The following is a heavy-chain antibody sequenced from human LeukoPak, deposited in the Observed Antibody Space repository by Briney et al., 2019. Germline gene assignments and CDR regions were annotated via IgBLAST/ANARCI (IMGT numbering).Heavy chain of an antibody. J-gene: IGHJ4*02. V-gene: IGHV3-21*01. D-gene: IGHD1-26*01. CDR3: ARRKWELPIDY. CDR2: ISSSSSYI. Sequence: GGSLRPSCAASGFTFSSYSMNWVRQAPGKGLEWVSSISSSSSYIYYADSVKGRFTISRDNAKNSLYLQMNSLRAEDTAVYYCARRKWELPIDYWGQGTLVTVSS. CDR1: GFTFSSYS.